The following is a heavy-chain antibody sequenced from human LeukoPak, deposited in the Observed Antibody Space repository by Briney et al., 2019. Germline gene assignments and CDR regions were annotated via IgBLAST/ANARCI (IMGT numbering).Heavy chain of an antibody. D-gene: IGHD3-10*01. Sequence: PGGSLRLSCAASGFTVSSNYMSWVRQAPGKGLEWVSGINWNGGSTGYADSVKGRFTISRDNAKNSLYLQMNSLRAEDTALYYCARDRTITMAYMDVWGKGTTVTVSS. CDR2: INWNGGST. CDR1: GFTVSSNY. CDR3: ARDRTITMAYMDV. V-gene: IGHV3-20*04. J-gene: IGHJ6*03.